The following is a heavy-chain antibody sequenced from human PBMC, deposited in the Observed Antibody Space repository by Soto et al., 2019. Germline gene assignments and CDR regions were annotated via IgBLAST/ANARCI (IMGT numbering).Heavy chain of an antibody. J-gene: IGHJ4*02. D-gene: IGHD4-17*01. Sequence: SETLSLTCAVSGDSISSSFWWSWVRQPPGKVLEWIGEIYHTESTVYNPSLKSRVTISVDKSKNQFSLNLDSVTAADTAVYYCARYDFGTFDYWGRGILVTVSS. V-gene: IGHV4-4*02. CDR2: IYHTEST. CDR1: GDSISSSFW. CDR3: ARYDFGTFDY.